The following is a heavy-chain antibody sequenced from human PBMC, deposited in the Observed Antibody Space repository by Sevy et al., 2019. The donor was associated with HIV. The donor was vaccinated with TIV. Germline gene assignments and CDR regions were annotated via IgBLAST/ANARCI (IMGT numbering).Heavy chain of an antibody. CDR1: GFTFSSYW. J-gene: IGHJ4*02. CDR2: VNSDGSST. D-gene: IGHD2-15*01. CDR3: VAANTWQDY. V-gene: IGHV3-74*01. Sequence: GESLKISCAASGFTFSSYWMHWVRQAPGKGPVWVSGVNSDGSSTNYADSVKGRFTMSRDSAKNTLYPQMNSLRAEDTAVYFCVAANTWQDYWGQGTLVTVSS.